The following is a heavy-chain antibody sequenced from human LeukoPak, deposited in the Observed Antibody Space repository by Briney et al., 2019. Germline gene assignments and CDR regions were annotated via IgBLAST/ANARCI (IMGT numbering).Heavy chain of an antibody. V-gene: IGHV1-69*02. J-gene: IGHJ6*02. Sequence: SVKVSCKASGYTFTSYYMYWVRQAPGQGLEWMGRIIPILGIANYAQKFQGRVTITADKSTSTAYMELSSLRSEDTAVYYCARTVVTMVRGVIITYHYYGMDVWGQGTTVTVSS. D-gene: IGHD3-10*01. CDR3: ARTVVTMVRGVIITYHYYGMDV. CDR1: GYTFTSYY. CDR2: IIPILGIA.